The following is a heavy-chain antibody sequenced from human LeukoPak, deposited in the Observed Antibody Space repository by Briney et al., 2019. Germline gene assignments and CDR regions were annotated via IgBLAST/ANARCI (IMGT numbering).Heavy chain of an antibody. CDR2: IIPIFGTA. V-gene: IGHV1-69*13. J-gene: IGHJ4*02. Sequence: SVKVSCKASGGTFSSYAISWVRQAPGQGLEWMGGIIPIFGTANYAQKFQGRVTITADESTSTAYMELSSLRSEDTAVYYCARSMVRGVGPKLFDYWGQGTLVTVSS. D-gene: IGHD3-10*01. CDR3: ARSMVRGVGPKLFDY. CDR1: GGTFSSYA.